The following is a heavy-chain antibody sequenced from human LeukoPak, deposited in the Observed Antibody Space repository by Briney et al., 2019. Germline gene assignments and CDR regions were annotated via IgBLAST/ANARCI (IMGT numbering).Heavy chain of an antibody. Sequence: SETLSLTCAVSGGSISSSNWWSWVRQPPGKGLEWIGEIYHSGSTYYNPSLKSRVTISVDRSKNQFSLKLSSVTAADTAVYYCARSYYYGSGSYGFFFDYWGQGTLVTVSS. V-gene: IGHV4-4*02. CDR3: ARSYYYGSGSYGFFFDY. J-gene: IGHJ4*02. CDR1: GGSISSSNW. D-gene: IGHD3-10*01. CDR2: IYHSGST.